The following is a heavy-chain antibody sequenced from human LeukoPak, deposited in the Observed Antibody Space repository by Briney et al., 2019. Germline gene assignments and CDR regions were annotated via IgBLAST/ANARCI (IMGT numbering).Heavy chain of an antibody. CDR3: ARRYYDILTGTESFDY. D-gene: IGHD3-9*01. CDR1: GGTFSSYA. V-gene: IGHV1-69*05. J-gene: IGHJ4*02. Sequence: GASVKVSCKASGGTFSSYAIRWVRQAPGQGLEWMGRIIPIFGTANYAQKFQGRVTITTDESTSTAYMELSSLRSEDTAVYYCARRYYDILTGTESFDYWGQGTLVTVSS. CDR2: IIPIFGTA.